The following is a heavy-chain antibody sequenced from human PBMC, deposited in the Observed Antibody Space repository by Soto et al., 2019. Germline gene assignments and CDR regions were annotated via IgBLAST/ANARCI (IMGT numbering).Heavy chain of an antibody. J-gene: IGHJ4*02. CDR2: IYWDDDK. CDR1: GFSLSTSGVG. V-gene: IGHV2-5*02. Sequence: QITLKESGPTLVKPTQTLTLTCTFSGFSLSTSGVGVGWIRQPPGKALEWLALIYWDDDKRYSPSLKSRLTITKDTSKNQVVLTMTNMDPVDTATYYCAHRRRYGDYLAYFDYWGQGTLVTVSS. CDR3: AHRRRYGDYLAYFDY. D-gene: IGHD4-17*01.